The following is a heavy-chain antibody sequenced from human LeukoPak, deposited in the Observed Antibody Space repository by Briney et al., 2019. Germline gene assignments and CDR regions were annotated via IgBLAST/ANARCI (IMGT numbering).Heavy chain of an antibody. D-gene: IGHD3-3*01. CDR1: GDSW. Sequence: PGGPLRLSCEGSGDSWMHWVRQVPGKGLVWVSRIKTDGSSRSYADSVKGPFTISSDNAENMLSLQMNSLRAEDTAVSYCARGDGVVMKYWGQGTLVTVSS. V-gene: IGHV3-74*01. J-gene: IGHJ4*02. CDR2: IKTDGSSR. CDR3: ARGDGVVMKY.